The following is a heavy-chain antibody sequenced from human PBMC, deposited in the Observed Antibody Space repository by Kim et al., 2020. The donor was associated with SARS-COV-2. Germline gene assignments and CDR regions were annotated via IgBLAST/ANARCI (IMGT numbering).Heavy chain of an antibody. CDR2: IYYSGST. Sequence: SETLSLTCTVSGGSISSYYWSWIRQPPGKGLEWIGYIYYSGSTNYNPSLKSRVTISVDTSKNQFSLKLSSVTAADTAVYYCARESSGWYDGLNAFDIWGQGTMVTVSS. CDR1: GGSISSYY. J-gene: IGHJ3*02. V-gene: IGHV4-59*13. D-gene: IGHD6-19*01. CDR3: ARESSGWYDGLNAFDI.